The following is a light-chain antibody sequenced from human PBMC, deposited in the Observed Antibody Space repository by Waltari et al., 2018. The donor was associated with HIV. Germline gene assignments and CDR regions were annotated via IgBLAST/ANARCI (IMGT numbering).Light chain of an antibody. V-gene: IGKV4-1*01. CDR1: QSVLYSSTNKNY. CDR3: QQYYSTPNT. CDR2: CAS. J-gene: IGKJ2*01. Sequence: DIVMTQSPDSLAVSLGERATINCKSSQSVLYSSTNKNYLAWYQQKPGQPPKLLIYCASTRESGVPDRFSGSGSGTDFTLTISSLQAEDVAVYYCQQYYSTPNTFGQGTKLEIK.